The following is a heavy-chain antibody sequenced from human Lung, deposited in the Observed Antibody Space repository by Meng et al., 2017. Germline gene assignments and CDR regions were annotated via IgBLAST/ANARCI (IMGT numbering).Heavy chain of an antibody. J-gene: IGHJ4*02. D-gene: IGHD6-19*01. V-gene: IGHV7-4-1*02. CDR3: ARKKWLATGEVH. Sequence: QVQLVQSGSEVKKPGASVMISCKASGYTFTNYAMNWVRQAPGQGLEWMGWINTNTGDPTYAKGFTGRFVFSLDTSVSTAYLQISSLKTEDTAVYYCARKKWLATGEVHWGQGTLVTVSS. CDR2: INTNTGDP. CDR1: GYTFTNYA.